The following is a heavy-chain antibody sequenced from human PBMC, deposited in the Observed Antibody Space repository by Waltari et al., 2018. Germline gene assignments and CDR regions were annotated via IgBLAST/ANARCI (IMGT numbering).Heavy chain of an antibody. CDR3: ARIPYNDFWTGYFFFDL. J-gene: IGHJ4*02. D-gene: IGHD3-3*01. Sequence: EVHLVESGGGSVQSGGSLRLSCEGSGFSFSNYAMTLVRQAPGKRLEWVSSISGEGDNTYDADSVRGRFTISRDNSKNTLSLQMSSLRAEDTATYYCARIPYNDFWTGYFFFDLWGQGTLVSISS. CDR2: ISGEGDNT. V-gene: IGHV3-23*04. CDR1: GFSFSNYA.